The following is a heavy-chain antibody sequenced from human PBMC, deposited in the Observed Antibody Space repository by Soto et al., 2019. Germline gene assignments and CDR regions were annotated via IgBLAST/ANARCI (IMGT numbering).Heavy chain of an antibody. J-gene: IGHJ6*02. D-gene: IGHD1-7*01. Sequence: ASVKVSCKASGYTVTDYYMHCVRQAPGQVLEWMGWINPNSGGTNYAQKFQGRVTMTRDTSISTAYMELSRLRSDDTAVYYCARKLELRGSYYYYYDMDVWGQGTTVTVSS. V-gene: IGHV1-2*02. CDR3: ARKLELRGSYYYYYDMDV. CDR2: INPNSGGT. CDR1: GYTVTDYY.